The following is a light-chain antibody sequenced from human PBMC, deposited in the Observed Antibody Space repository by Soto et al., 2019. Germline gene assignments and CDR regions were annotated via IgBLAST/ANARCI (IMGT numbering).Light chain of an antibody. J-gene: IGLJ1*01. CDR1: SSNIGTNA. CDR2: NNI. V-gene: IGLV1-44*01. CDR3: AAWDDSLNGYV. Sequence: QSVLTQPPSASGTPGQRVTISCSGGSSNIGTNAVNWYQQLPGTAPKLLIYNNIQRPSGVPDRFSGSKSGTSASLAISGLQSEDEADYYCAAWDDSLNGYVFGTGTKLTVL.